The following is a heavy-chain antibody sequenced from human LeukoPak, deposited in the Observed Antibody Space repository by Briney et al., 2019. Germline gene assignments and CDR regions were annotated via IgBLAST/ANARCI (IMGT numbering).Heavy chain of an antibody. J-gene: IGHJ3*02. CDR3: ARGGSVATGDAIDAFDI. CDR1: GGSFSAYF. Sequence: SETLSLTCTVSGGSFSAYFWNWIRQPAGKGLEWVGRIYSSGSTTYNPSVKSGVTMSVDTSMKQFSLKLSSVTAADTAVYYCARGGSVATGDAIDAFDIWGQGTMVTVSS. D-gene: IGHD7-27*01. CDR2: IYSSGST. V-gene: IGHV4-4*07.